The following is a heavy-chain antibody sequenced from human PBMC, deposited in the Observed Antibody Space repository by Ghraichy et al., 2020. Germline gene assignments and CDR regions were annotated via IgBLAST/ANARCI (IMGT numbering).Heavy chain of an antibody. V-gene: IGHV4-34*01. CDR2: INHSGST. Sequence: SETLSLTCAVYGGSFSGYYWSWIRQPPGKGLEWIGEINHSGSTNYNPSLKSRVTISVDTSKNQFSLKLSSVTAADTAVYYCARGRLGSGSYYNYRNWFDPWGQGTLVTVSS. CDR1: GGSFSGYY. CDR3: ARGRLGSGSYYNYRNWFDP. D-gene: IGHD3-10*01. J-gene: IGHJ5*02.